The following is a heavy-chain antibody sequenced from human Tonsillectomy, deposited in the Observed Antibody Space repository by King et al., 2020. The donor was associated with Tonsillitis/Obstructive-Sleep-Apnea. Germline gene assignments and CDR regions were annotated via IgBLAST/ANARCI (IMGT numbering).Heavy chain of an antibody. V-gene: IGHV3-23*04. CDR1: GFTFDSYA. Sequence: QLVQSGGGLVQPGGSLRLSCAASGFTFDSYAVSWVRQAPGKGLEWVSAVSASGAGTYYADSVKGRFTISRDNSKNTLYLQLNSLRAEDTAVYYCAKEMQLGKPFDYWGQGTPVTVSS. CDR3: AKEMQLGKPFDY. D-gene: IGHD5-24*01. CDR2: VSASGAGT. J-gene: IGHJ4*02.